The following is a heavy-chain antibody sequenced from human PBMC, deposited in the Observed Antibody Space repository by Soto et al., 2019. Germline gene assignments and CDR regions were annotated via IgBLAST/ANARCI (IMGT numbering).Heavy chain of an antibody. J-gene: IGHJ5*02. D-gene: IGHD3-22*01. CDR1: GGSISSGDYY. V-gene: IGHV4-30-4*01. CDR2: IYYSGST. Sequence: PSETLSLTCTVSGGSISSGDYYWSWIRQPPGKGLEWIGYIYYSGSTYYNPSLKSRVTISVDTSKNQFSLKLSSVTAADTAVYYCARGEGYYDSSGYYYVPYWFDPWSQGTLVTVSS. CDR3: ARGEGYYDSSGYYYVPYWFDP.